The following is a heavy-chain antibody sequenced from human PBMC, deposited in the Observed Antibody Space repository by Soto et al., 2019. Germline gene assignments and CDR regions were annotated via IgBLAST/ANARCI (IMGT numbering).Heavy chain of an antibody. J-gene: IGHJ6*02. CDR1: GFSISSNY. Sequence: ELQLVETGGGLIQTGGSLRLSCAASGFSISSNYIAWVRQPPGKGLEWVSTTFSGGNTEYAASVKGRCSISRDNYKNTLYLQMDNLRVEDTAVYYCARKPPSAIQGWAFGMDVWGPGNTVSVSS. V-gene: IGHV3-53*02. CDR3: ARKPPSAIQGWAFGMDV. D-gene: IGHD2-21*01. CDR2: TFSGGNT.